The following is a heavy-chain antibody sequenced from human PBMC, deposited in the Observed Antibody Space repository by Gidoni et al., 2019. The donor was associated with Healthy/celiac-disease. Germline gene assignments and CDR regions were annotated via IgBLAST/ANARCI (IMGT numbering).Heavy chain of an antibody. J-gene: IGHJ4*02. V-gene: IGHV3-30*03. CDR1: GFTFSSYG. CDR2: ISYDGSNK. D-gene: IGHD6-13*01. Sequence: QVQLVESGGGVVQPGRSLRLSCAASGFTFSSYGMHWVRQVPGKGLEWVAVISYDGSNKYYADSVKGRFTISRDNSKSTLYLQMNSLRAEDTAVYYCAREAPIAAAGTPPPLDYWGQGTLVTVSS. CDR3: AREAPIAAAGTPPPLDY.